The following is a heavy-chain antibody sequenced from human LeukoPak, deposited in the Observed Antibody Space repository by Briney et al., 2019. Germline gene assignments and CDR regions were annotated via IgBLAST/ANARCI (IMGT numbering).Heavy chain of an antibody. CDR2: ISSSSSYI. J-gene: IGHJ5*02. V-gene: IGHV3-21*01. CDR3: ARDWADGSGSYSDWFDP. CDR1: GFTFSSYS. Sequence: GGSLRLSCAASGFTFSSYSMNWVRQAPGKGLEWVSSISSSSSYIYYADSVKGRFTISRDNAKNSLYLQMNSLRAEDTAVYYCARDWADGSGSYSDWFDPWGQGTLVTVSS. D-gene: IGHD3-10*01.